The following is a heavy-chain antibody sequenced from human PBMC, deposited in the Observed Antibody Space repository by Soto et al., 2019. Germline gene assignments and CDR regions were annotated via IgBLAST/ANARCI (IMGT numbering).Heavy chain of an antibody. D-gene: IGHD2-21*02. J-gene: IGHJ4*02. CDR2: ISYDGSNK. Sequence: GGSLRLSCAASGFTFSSYAMHWVRQAPGKGLEWVAVISYDGSNKYYADSVKGRFTISRDNSKNTLYLQMNSLRAEDTAVYYCARSILAYCGGDCYLGFDYWGQGTLVTVSS. CDR3: ARSILAYCGGDCYLGFDY. CDR1: GFTFSSYA. V-gene: IGHV3-30-3*01.